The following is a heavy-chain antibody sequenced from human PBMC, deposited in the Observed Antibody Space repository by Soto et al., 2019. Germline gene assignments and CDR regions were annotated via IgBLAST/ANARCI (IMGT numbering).Heavy chain of an antibody. CDR3: ARSGKDTAMVRGGDY. J-gene: IGHJ4*02. CDR2: IYYSGST. D-gene: IGHD5-18*01. CDR1: GGSISSGDYY. Sequence: SETLSLTCTVSGGSISSGDYYWSWIRQPPGKGLEWIGYIYYSGSTYYNPSLKSLVTISVDTSKNQFSLKLSSVTAADTAVYYCARSGKDTAMVRGGDYWGQGTLVTVSS. V-gene: IGHV4-30-4*01.